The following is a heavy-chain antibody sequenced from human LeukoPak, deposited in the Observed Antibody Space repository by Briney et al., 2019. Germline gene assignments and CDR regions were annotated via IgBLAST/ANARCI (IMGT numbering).Heavy chain of an antibody. D-gene: IGHD6-13*01. Sequence: TGGSLRLSCAVSGFTVSSSYMRWDRQAPGKGLEWVSIISSAGTTYYADSVKGRFTISRDNSKNTVYLQVNSLRDEDTAVYYCARDLEAANTYYFHYWGQGTMVTVSS. CDR2: ISSAGTT. CDR1: GFTVSSSY. CDR3: ARDLEAANTYYFHY. V-gene: IGHV3-66*01. J-gene: IGHJ4*02.